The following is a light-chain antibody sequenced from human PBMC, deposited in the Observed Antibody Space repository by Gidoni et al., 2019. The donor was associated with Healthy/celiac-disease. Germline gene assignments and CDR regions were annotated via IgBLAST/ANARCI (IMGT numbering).Light chain of an antibody. J-gene: IGKJ4*01. CDR3: QQRSNWPPLT. V-gene: IGKV3-11*01. CDR1: QSVSSY. CDR2: DAS. Sequence: EIVLTQSPATLSLSPGERATLSCRASQSVSSYLAWYQQKPGQAPRLLIYDASNRATGIPARFSGSGSGTDFTLTISRLEPEEFAVYYCQQRSNWPPLTFGGGTKVEIK.